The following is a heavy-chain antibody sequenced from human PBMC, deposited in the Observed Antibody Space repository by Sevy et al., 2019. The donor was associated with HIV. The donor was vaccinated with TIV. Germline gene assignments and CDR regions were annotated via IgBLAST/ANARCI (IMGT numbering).Heavy chain of an antibody. CDR2: ISGSGGST. CDR1: GFTFSSYA. D-gene: IGHD3-22*01. CDR3: AKMGYDSSGYSDAFDI. Sequence: GGSLRLSCAASGFTFSSYAMSWVRQAPGKGLEWVSAISGSGGSTYYADSVKGRFTISKDNSKNTLYLQMNSLRAEDTAAYYCAKMGYDSSGYSDAFDIWGQGTMVTVSS. V-gene: IGHV3-23*01. J-gene: IGHJ3*02.